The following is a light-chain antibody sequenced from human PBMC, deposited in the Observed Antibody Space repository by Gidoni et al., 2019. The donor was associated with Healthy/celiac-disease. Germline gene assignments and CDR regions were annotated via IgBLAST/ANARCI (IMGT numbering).Light chain of an antibody. CDR1: QSVSSY. CDR3: QQRSNWLT. CDR2: DAS. V-gene: IGKV3-11*01. Sequence: EIVLTQSPATLSLSPGERATRACRASQSVSSYLAWYQQKPGQAPRLLNYDASNRATGIPARFSGSGSGTDFTLTISRLAPEDFAVYYCQQRSNWLTFGGXTKVEIK. J-gene: IGKJ4*01.